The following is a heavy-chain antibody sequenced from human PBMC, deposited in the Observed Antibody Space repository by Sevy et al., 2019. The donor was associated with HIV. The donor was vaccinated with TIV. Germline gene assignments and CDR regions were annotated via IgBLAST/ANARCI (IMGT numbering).Heavy chain of an antibody. Sequence: ASVKVSCKASGYTFTTYPIGWVRQAPGQGLEWMGWLSTYRGETRDAQKFQGRATMTTDTSTSTAYLELRSLRSDDTAVYYCARDSDGSGHYYADYFDYWGQGTLVTVSS. J-gene: IGHJ4*02. V-gene: IGHV1-18*01. CDR1: GYTFTTYP. D-gene: IGHD3-22*01. CDR2: LSTYRGET. CDR3: ARDSDGSGHYYADYFDY.